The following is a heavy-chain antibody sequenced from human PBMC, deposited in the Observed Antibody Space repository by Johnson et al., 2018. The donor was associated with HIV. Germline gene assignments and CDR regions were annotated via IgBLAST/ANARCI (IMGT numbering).Heavy chain of an antibody. D-gene: IGHD3-22*01. CDR2: IGTAGDT. CDR3: TRSKPRYDDVGPRGAFYI. V-gene: IGHV3-13*01. Sequence: VQLVESGGGLVQPGGSLRLSCAASGFTFNSYDMHWVRQPTGKGLEWVSGIGTAGDTNYSGSVKGRFTISRENAKNYLYLQMNSLGAGDTAVYYCTRSKPRYDDVGPRGAFYIWGQGTVVAVSS. J-gene: IGHJ3*02. CDR1: GFTFNSYD.